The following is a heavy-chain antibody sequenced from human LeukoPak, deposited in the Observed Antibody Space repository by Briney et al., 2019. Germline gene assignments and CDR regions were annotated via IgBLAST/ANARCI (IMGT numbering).Heavy chain of an antibody. CDR1: GFTFDDYG. V-gene: IGHV3-20*04. CDR2: INWSGGST. D-gene: IGHD3-22*01. Sequence: GGSLRLSCAASGFTFDDYGMSWVRQAPGKGLEWVSGINWSGGSTGYADSVKGRFTISRDNAKNSLYLQMNSLSAEDTALYYCGRGEYNYYDSSAYYYYLDCWGQGTLVTVSS. J-gene: IGHJ4*02. CDR3: GRGEYNYYDSSAYYYYLDC.